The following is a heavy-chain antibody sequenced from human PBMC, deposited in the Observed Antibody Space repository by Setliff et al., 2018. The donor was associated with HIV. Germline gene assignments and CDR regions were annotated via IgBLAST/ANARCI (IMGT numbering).Heavy chain of an antibody. CDR1: EFTFGNSI. CDR2: ISSGGEIM. Sequence: GGSLRLSCAVSEFTFGNSIIAWVRQAPGKGLEWVSAISSGGEIMFYADSVKGRFTISRDNSKNTLYLQMISLRADDTAVYYCAKSLLVAGNDYWGQGALVTVSS. CDR3: AKSLLVAGNDY. V-gene: IGHV3-23*01. J-gene: IGHJ4*02. D-gene: IGHD2-8*02.